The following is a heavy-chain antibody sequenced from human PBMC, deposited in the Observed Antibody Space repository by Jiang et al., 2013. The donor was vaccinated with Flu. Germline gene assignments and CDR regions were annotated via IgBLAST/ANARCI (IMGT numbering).Heavy chain of an antibody. V-gene: IGHV2-5*02. J-gene: IGHJ4*02. D-gene: IGHD5-12*01. CDR1: GFSLSTSGVG. Sequence: KPTQTLTLTCTFSGFSLSTSGVGVGWIRQPPGKALEWLALIYWDDDKRYSPSLKSRLTITKDTSKNXVVLTMTNMDPVDTATYYCAHTGGLRAIDYWGQGTLVTVSS. CDR3: AHTGGLRAIDY. CDR2: IYWDDDK.